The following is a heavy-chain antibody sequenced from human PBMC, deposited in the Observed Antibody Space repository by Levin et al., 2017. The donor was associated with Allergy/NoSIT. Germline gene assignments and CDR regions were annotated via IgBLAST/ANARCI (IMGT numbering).Heavy chain of an antibody. CDR1: ESTFTTHW. CDR3: AGDRQRSWYFDL. J-gene: IGHJ2*01. Sequence: GGSLRLSCAASESTFTTHWMHWVRQTPGKGLVWVSRINLDGSSTSYADSVKGRFTTSRDNAKNTLYLQMNNVRVEDTGIYYCAGDRQRSWYFDLWGRGTLVTVSS. CDR2: INLDGSST. V-gene: IGHV3-74*01. D-gene: IGHD4-17*01.